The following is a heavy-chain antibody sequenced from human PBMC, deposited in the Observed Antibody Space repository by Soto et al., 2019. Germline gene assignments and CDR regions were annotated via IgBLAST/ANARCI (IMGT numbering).Heavy chain of an antibody. J-gene: IGHJ4*02. CDR2: IIPIFRTR. CDR3: AREGGGVIDY. Sequence: GASVKVSCKAPGGTLSSYAISWVRQAPGQGLEWMGGIIPIFRTRNSAQKFKDRVTITADESTSTAYMELSSLRSEDTAVYYCAREGGGVIDYWGQGTLVTVSS. V-gene: IGHV1-69*13. CDR1: GGTLSSYA. D-gene: IGHD1-26*01.